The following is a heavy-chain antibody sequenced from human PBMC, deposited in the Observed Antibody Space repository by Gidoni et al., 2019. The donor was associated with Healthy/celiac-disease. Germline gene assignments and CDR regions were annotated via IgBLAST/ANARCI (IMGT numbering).Heavy chain of an antibody. D-gene: IGHD3-22*01. V-gene: IGHV3-9*01. CDR3: AKDMRDSSYYYDSSGFDAFDI. Sequence: EVQLVESGGGLVQPGRSLRLSCAASGFTFDDYALHWVRQAPGKGLEWVSGISWNSGSIGYADSVKGRFTISRDNAKNSLYLQMNSLRAEDTALYYCAKDMRDSSYYYDSSGFDAFDIWGQGTMVTVSS. J-gene: IGHJ3*02. CDR2: ISWNSGSI. CDR1: GFTFDDYA.